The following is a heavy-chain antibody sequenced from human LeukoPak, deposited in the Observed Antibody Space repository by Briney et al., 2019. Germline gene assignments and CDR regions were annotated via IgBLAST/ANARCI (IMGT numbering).Heavy chain of an antibody. CDR1: GFTVSGPY. J-gene: IGHJ6*03. D-gene: IGHD4/OR15-4a*01. Sequence: GGSLRLSCTASGFTVSGPYMNWVRQAPGKGLEWVSIIYRGSSTYHADSVKGRFSISRDNSKNTVYLQMNSLRADDTAVYFCARVPYGDYHYYYMDVWGKGTTVTVSS. V-gene: IGHV3-53*01. CDR3: ARVPYGDYHYYYMDV. CDR2: IYRGSST.